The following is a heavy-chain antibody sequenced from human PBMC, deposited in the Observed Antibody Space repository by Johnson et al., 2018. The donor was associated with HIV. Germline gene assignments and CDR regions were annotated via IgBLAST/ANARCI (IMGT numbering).Heavy chain of an antibody. D-gene: IGHD6-19*01. CDR3: ARARGRYGSDVDALDI. Sequence: MLLVESGGGLVQPGGSLRLSCAASGFTFSSYWMHWVRQAPGKGLVWVSRITSDGSSKNYADSVKGRFTISRDNSNNTLHLQMNSLRAEDTAFYYCARARGRYGSDVDALDIWGQGTMVTVSS. CDR2: ITSDGSSK. V-gene: IGHV3-74*01. J-gene: IGHJ3*02. CDR1: GFTFSSYW.